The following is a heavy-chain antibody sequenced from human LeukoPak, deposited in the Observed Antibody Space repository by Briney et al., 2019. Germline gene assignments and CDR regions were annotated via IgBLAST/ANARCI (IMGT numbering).Heavy chain of an antibody. CDR1: GFTFSSYA. CDR2: ISGSGGST. V-gene: IGHV3-23*01. J-gene: IGHJ4*02. Sequence: PGGSLRLSCAASGFTFSSYAMSWVRQAPGKGLEWVSAISGSGGSTYYADSAKGRFTISRNNSKNTLYLQMNSLSAEDTAGYYCAKDLAILYLRRWGQGTLVTVSS. D-gene: IGHD2-8*01. CDR3: AKDLAILYLRR.